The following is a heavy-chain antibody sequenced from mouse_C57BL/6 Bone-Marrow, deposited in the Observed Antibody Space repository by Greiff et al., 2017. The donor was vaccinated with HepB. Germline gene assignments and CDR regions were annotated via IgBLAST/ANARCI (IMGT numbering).Heavy chain of an antibody. D-gene: IGHD1-1*01. CDR3: ARGREFYYYGSSYRDYFDC. Sequence: QLQLQQPGAELVKPGASVKLSCKASGYTFTSYWMHWVKQRPGRGLEWIGRIDPNSGGTKYNEKFKSKTTLTVDKPSSTAYMQLSSLTSVDSAVYDCARGREFYYYGSSYRDYFDCWGRGTTLTVSS. CDR1: GYTFTSYW. V-gene: IGHV1-72*01. J-gene: IGHJ2*01. CDR2: IDPNSGGT.